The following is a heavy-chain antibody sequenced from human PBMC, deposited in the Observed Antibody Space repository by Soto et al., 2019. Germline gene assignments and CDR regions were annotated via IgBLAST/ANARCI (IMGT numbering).Heavy chain of an antibody. CDR1: GFTFSSST. V-gene: IGHV3-21*06. J-gene: IGHJ4*02. Sequence: GGSLRLSCTGSGFTFSSSTMTWVRQGPGKGLEWVSSISSSSSYIYFADSLKGRFTISRDNAKNSLYLQMNSLRAEDTAVYYCARDIGEMSAVWGQGTQVTVSS. CDR2: ISSSSSYI. D-gene: IGHD3-10*01. CDR3: ARDIGEMSAV.